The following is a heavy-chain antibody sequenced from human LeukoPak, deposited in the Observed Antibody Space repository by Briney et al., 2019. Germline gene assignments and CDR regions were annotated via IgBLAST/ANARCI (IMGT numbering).Heavy chain of an antibody. D-gene: IGHD6-19*01. CDR2: ISGSGGST. V-gene: IGHV3-23*01. Sequence: GGSLRLSCAASGFTFSRYAMSWVRQAPGKGLEWVSAISGSGGSTYYADSVKGRFTISRDNSKNTLYLQMNSLRAEDTAVYYCAKGSYCSGWYLRFDYWGQGTLVTVSS. J-gene: IGHJ4*02. CDR3: AKGSYCSGWYLRFDY. CDR1: GFTFSRYA.